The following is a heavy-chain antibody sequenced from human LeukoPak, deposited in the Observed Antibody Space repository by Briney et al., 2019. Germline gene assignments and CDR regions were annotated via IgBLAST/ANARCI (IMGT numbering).Heavy chain of an antibody. V-gene: IGHV3-30*18. CDR2: ISYDGSNK. CDR1: GFTFSSYG. Sequence: GGSLRLSCAASGFTFSSYGMHWVRQAPGKGLEWVAVISYDGSNKYYADSVKGRFTISRDNSKNSLYLQMNSLRTEDTALYYCAKDPYYYDSSGYYPAFDYWGQGTLVTVSS. D-gene: IGHD3-22*01. CDR3: AKDPYYYDSSGYYPAFDY. J-gene: IGHJ4*02.